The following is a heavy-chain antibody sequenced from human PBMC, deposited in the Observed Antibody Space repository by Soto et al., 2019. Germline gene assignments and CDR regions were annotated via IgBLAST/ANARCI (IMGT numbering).Heavy chain of an antibody. CDR1: AYTFTTYG. Sequence: QVQLVQSGPEVKKPGASVKVSCKASAYTFTTYGISWVRQAPGQGLEWMGWISGYNGQTNYPQKFRSRVTLTTDTSTSTAYMELRSLRSDDTAMYYCARDNRKELWVEGLNAMDVWGQGTTVTVSS. CDR2: ISGYNGQT. J-gene: IGHJ6*02. CDR3: ARDNRKELWVEGLNAMDV. V-gene: IGHV1-18*04. D-gene: IGHD3-10*01.